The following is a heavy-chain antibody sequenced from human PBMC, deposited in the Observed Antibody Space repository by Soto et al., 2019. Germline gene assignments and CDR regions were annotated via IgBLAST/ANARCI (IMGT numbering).Heavy chain of an antibody. J-gene: IGHJ4*02. CDR2: VDHSGST. D-gene: IGHD6-13*01. Sequence: QVQLQQWGAGLLKPSETLSLTCAVYGGSFSGYCWSWIRQPPGKGLEWIGEVDHSGSTNYNPSLKSRITRSVDTSKNQFSLKLSSVTAADTAVYYCARGRKECSSSGYVDWGQGTLVTVSS. CDR3: ARGRKECSSSGYVD. V-gene: IGHV4-34*01. CDR1: GGSFSGYC.